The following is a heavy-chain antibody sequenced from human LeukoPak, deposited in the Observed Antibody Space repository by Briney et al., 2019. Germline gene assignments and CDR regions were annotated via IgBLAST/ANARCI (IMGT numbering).Heavy chain of an antibody. V-gene: IGHV3-7*01. CDR3: ARGALYQYYLDYWG. D-gene: IGHD4-17*01. Sequence: GGSLRLSCAVSGFTFSNYWMSWVRQAPGKGLEWVANIKQDESEKYYVDSVEGRFTISRDNAKNTLYLQMNSLRAEDTAVYYCARGALYQYYLDYWGWGQGTLVTVSS. CDR2: IKQDESEK. CDR1: GFTFSNYW. J-gene: IGHJ4*02.